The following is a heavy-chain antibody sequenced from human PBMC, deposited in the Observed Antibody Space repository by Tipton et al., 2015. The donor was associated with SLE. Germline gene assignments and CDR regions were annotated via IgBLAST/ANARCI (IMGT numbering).Heavy chain of an antibody. V-gene: IGHV4-59*12. CDR2: IYYSGST. Sequence: LRLSCTVSGGSMRPYYWGWIRQPPGKGLEWIGYIYYSGSTGYNPSLQSRVTMSVDMSKNQFSLRLTSVTAADTAVYYCAGVSRDAFEIWGQGTMVTVSS. CDR1: GGSMRPYY. J-gene: IGHJ3*02. D-gene: IGHD5/OR15-5a*01. CDR3: AGVSRDAFEI.